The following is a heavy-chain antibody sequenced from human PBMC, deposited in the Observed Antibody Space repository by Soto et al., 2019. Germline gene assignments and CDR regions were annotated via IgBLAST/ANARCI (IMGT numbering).Heavy chain of an antibody. J-gene: IGHJ6*02. CDR2: IYWNDDR. D-gene: IGHD2-21*01. Sequence: SGPTLVNPTQTLTLTCTFSGFSLTTGGAGVGWIRQPPGRSLEWLAVIYWNDDRRRSPSLENRLTITKDTSKNQVVLTMTNMDPVDTATYYCIYRRASWDYHGLDVWGQGTPVTVSS. CDR1: GFSLTTGGAG. V-gene: IGHV2-5*01. CDR3: IYRRASWDYHGLDV.